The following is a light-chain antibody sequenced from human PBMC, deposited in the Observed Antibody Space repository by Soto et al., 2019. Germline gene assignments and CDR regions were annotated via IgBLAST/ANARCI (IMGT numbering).Light chain of an antibody. J-gene: IGLJ1*01. CDR3: QVWDTSSDHSYV. CDR2: ENS. Sequence: SYELTQPPSVSVAPGQTARITCGGCNFGSKSVHWYQRKPGQAPVLVVYENSDRPSGIPERFSGSNSGNTATLTISRVEAGDEGDYYCQVWDTSSDHSYVFGTG. CDR1: NFGSKS. V-gene: IGLV3-21*02.